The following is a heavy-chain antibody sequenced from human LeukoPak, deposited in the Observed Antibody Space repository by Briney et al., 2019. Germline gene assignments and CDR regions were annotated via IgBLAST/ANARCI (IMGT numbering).Heavy chain of an antibody. CDR2: ISYDGSNK. V-gene: IGHV3-30*18. D-gene: IGHD2-8*01. CDR3: AKEYCSNSVCHSLDY. CDR1: GFTFSTYG. Sequence: GGSLRLSCAASGFTFSTYGMHWVRQAPGKGLEWVAVISYDGSNKYYADSVKGRFTFSRDNSKNTLYLQMNSLRAVDTAVYYCAKEYCSNSVCHSLDYWGQGTLVTVSS. J-gene: IGHJ4*02.